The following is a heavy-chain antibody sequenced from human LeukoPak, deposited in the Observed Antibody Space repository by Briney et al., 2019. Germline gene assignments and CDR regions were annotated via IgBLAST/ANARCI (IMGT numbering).Heavy chain of an antibody. D-gene: IGHD4-17*01. V-gene: IGHV3-21*01. CDR3: ASLHGDYVY. J-gene: IGHJ4*02. Sequence: GGSLRLSCTASRFSFSTYSMNWVRQAPGKGLEWVSCISSNSGDLYYADSVKGRFTISRDNAKNSLYLQMNSLRAEDTAVYYCASLHGDYVYWGQGTLVTVSS. CDR1: RFSFSTYS. CDR2: ISSNSGDL.